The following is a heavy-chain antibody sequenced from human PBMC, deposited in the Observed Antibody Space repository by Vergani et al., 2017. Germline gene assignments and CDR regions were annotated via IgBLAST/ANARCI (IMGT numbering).Heavy chain of an antibody. Sequence: QVQLVQSGAEVKKPGASVKVSCKASGYTFTSYYMHWVRQAPGQGLEWMGIINPSGGSTSYAQKFQGRVTMTRDTSTSTVYMELSSLRSEDTAVYYCARFGITMIVVAPLDYWGQGTLVTVSS. D-gene: IGHD3-22*01. CDR3: ARFGITMIVVAPLDY. V-gene: IGHV1-46*03. CDR1: GYTFTSYY. J-gene: IGHJ4*02. CDR2: INPSGGST.